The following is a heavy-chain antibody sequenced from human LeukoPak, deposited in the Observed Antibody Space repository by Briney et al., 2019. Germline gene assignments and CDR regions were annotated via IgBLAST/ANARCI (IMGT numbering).Heavy chain of an antibody. CDR2: INTNTGNP. V-gene: IGHV7-4-1*02. Sequence: ASVKVSCEASGGTFSSYAISWVRQAPGQGLEWMGWINTNTGNPTYAQGFTGRFVFSLDTSVSTAYLQISSLKAEDTAVYYCARGAAGSSSWYDWVAVAAYYFDYWGQGTLVTVSS. D-gene: IGHD6-13*01. CDR1: GGTFSSYA. J-gene: IGHJ4*02. CDR3: ARGAAGSSSWYDWVAVAAYYFDY.